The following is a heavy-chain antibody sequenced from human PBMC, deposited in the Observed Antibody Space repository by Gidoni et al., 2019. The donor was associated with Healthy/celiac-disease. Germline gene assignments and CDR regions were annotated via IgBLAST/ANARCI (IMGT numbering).Heavy chain of an antibody. V-gene: IGHV3-21*01. CDR3: ARGSPEPFLEWLPREGAFDI. CDR1: GFTFSSYR. D-gene: IGHD3-3*01. J-gene: IGHJ3*02. Sequence: EVQLVESGGGLVKPGGSLRLSCAASGFTFSSYRMTWVRQAPGKGLEWVSSISSSSSYIYYADSVKGRFTISRDNAKNSLYLQMNSLRAEDTAVYYCARGSPEPFLEWLPREGAFDIWGQGTMVTVSS. CDR2: ISSSSSYI.